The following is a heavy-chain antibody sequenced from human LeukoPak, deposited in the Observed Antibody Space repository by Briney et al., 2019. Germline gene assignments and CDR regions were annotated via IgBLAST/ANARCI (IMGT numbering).Heavy chain of an antibody. J-gene: IGHJ4*02. CDR2: INPNSGAT. CDR3: TRVGYHGSGSYSPY. D-gene: IGHD3-10*01. V-gene: IGHV1-2*06. Sequence: ASVKVSCKASGYTFTDYYIHWVRQAPGQGLEWMGRINPNSGATNYTQKFQGRVTMTRDTSISTAYMELSRLRSDDTAVYYCTRVGYHGSGSYSPYWGQGTLVTVSS. CDR1: GYTFTDYY.